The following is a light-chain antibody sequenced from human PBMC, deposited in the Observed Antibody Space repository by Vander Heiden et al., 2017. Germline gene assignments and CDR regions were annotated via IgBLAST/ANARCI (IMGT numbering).Light chain of an antibody. Sequence: DIQMTQSPSSLSASVGDRVTITCRASQSISSYLNWYQQKPGKAPKLLIYAASSLQIGVPSRFSGSGSGTDFTLTISSLQPEDFATYYCQQSYSIPWTFGQGTKVEIK. CDR1: QSISSY. V-gene: IGKV1-39*01. CDR3: QQSYSIPWT. CDR2: AAS. J-gene: IGKJ1*01.